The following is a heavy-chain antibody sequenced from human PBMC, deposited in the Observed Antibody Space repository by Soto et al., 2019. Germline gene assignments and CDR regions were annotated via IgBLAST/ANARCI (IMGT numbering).Heavy chain of an antibody. CDR3: ARQRTTVVTQAYFDH. Sequence: SETLSLTCIVSGESISSSSYYWGWIRQPPGTGLEGIGGIYYSGGTYYNPSFKGRVTISIGKSKNHFFLKLSSLTATDTAVYYCARQRTTVVTQAYFDHWGQGALVTVCS. J-gene: IGHJ4*02. CDR1: GESISSSSYY. D-gene: IGHD2-21*02. V-gene: IGHV4-39*01. CDR2: IYYSGGT.